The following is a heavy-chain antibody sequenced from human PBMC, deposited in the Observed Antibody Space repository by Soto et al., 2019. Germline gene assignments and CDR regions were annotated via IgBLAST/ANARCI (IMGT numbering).Heavy chain of an antibody. CDR1: GYSFASYW. CDR3: ASFRDGYNYLFDY. CDR2: IYPGDSDT. J-gene: IGHJ4*02. Sequence: GESLNISCKGSGYSFASYWIGWVRQMPGKGLEWMGIIYPGDSDTRYSPSFQGQVTISADKSISTAYLQWSSLKASDTAMYYCASFRDGYNYLFDYWGQGTLVTVSS. V-gene: IGHV5-51*01. D-gene: IGHD5-12*01.